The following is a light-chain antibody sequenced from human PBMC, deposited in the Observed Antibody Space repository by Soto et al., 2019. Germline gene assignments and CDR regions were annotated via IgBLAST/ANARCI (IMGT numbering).Light chain of an antibody. CDR1: QGLSSY. J-gene: IGKJ1*01. Sequence: AIQLTQSPSSLSASVGDRVTITCRASQGLSSYLAWYQQKPGKAPKLLIYDASTLESGVPSRFSGSGFGTEFSLTISSLQPDDFASYYCQQYNTLSGTFGQGTKVDIK. V-gene: IGKV1-13*02. CDR3: QQYNTLSGT. CDR2: DAS.